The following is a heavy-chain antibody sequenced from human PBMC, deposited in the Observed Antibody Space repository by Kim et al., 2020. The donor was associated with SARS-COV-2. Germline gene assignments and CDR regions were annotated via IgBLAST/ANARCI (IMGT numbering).Heavy chain of an antibody. CDR3: ARDLGATSYFDY. D-gene: IGHD1-26*01. V-gene: IGHV1-18*01. J-gene: IGHJ4*02. Sequence: YAQKHQGRVTMTTDTSTGTAYMELRSLRSNDTAVYYCARDLGATSYFDYWGQGTLVTVSS.